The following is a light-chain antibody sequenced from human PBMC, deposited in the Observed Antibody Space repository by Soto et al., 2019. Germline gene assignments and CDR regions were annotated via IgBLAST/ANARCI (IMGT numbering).Light chain of an antibody. CDR1: SSDVGAYNY. Sequence: QSVLTQPPSASGSPGQSVTISCTGTSSDVGAYNYVSWYQQHPGKAPKLMIYDVSKRPSGVPDRFSGSKSGNTASLTVSGLQAEDEADFYCSSYAGSSIWVFGGVTKLTVL. CDR3: SSYAGSSIWV. V-gene: IGLV2-8*01. CDR2: DVS. J-gene: IGLJ3*02.